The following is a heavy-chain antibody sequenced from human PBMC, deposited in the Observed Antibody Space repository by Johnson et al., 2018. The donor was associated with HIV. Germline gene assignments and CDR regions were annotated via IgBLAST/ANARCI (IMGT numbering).Heavy chain of an antibody. V-gene: IGHV3-30*03. CDR3: ARGRKDIAVVDGLDTDAFDT. J-gene: IGHJ3*02. Sequence: VHLVESGGGVVQPGRSLRLSCAASGFTFSTYAMHWVRQAPGKGLEWVALISYDGSHEYYGDSMKGRFTISRDNSKNTLYLQMNSLRPEDTAVYYCARGRKDIAVVDGLDTDAFDTWGQGTVVTVSS. D-gene: IGHD2-2*01. CDR2: ISYDGSHE. CDR1: GFTFSTYA.